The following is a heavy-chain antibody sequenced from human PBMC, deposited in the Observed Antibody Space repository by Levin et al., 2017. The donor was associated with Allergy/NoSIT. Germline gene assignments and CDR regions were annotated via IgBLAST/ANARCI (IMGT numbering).Heavy chain of an antibody. CDR1: GFTFDTYA. J-gene: IGHJ4*02. V-gene: IGHV3-23*01. Sequence: GGSLRLSFAASGFTFDTYAMNWVRQAPGEGLEWVSGISDSGGNTYYADSVKGRFTISRDNSRHTVYLQMNNLRAEDTAIYYCPKDRYCTTATCPVDYWGQGVLVTVSS. CDR2: ISDSGGNT. D-gene: IGHD2-8*01. CDR3: PKDRYCTTATCPVDY.